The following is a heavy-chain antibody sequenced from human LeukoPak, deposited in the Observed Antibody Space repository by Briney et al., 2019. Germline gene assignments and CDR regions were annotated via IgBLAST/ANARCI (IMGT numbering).Heavy chain of an antibody. J-gene: IGHJ4*02. D-gene: IGHD3-22*01. CDR3: ARDGEYYYDSSGYYLFDY. CDR1: GYTFTRYA. Sequence: GASVKVSCKASGYTFTRYAMNWVRQAPGQGLEWMGWINTNTGNPTYAQGFTGRFVFSLDTSVNTAYLQISSLKAEDTAVYYCARDGEYYYDSSGYYLFDYWGQGTLVTVSS. V-gene: IGHV7-4-1*02. CDR2: INTNTGNP.